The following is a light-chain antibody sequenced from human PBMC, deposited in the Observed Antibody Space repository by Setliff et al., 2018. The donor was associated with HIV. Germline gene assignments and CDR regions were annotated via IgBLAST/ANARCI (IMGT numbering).Light chain of an antibody. V-gene: IGLV2-8*01. CDR2: EVT. CDR3: NSKAGDSIYV. J-gene: IGLJ1*01. CDR1: SSDVGGYNY. Sequence: QSVLTQPPSASGSPGQSVTISCTGTSSDVGGYNYVSWYQQHPGKAPKLMIYEVTKRPSGVPDRFSGSKSGNTASPTVSGLQAEDEADYYCNSKAGDSIYVFGSGTKVTVL.